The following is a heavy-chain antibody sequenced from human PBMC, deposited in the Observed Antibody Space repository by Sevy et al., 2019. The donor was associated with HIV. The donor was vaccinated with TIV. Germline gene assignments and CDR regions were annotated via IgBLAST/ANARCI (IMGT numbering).Heavy chain of an antibody. V-gene: IGHV3-64D*06. J-gene: IGHJ6*03. CDR3: VKELGYCSSTSCLKYYYYYMDV. CDR1: GFTFSSYA. Sequence: GGSLRLSCSASGFTFSSYAMHWVRQAPGKALEYVSAISSNGGSTYYADSVKGRFTISRDNSKNTLYLQMSSLRAEDTAVYYCVKELGYCSSTSCLKYYYYYMDVWGKGTTVTVSS. D-gene: IGHD2-2*01. CDR2: ISSNGGST.